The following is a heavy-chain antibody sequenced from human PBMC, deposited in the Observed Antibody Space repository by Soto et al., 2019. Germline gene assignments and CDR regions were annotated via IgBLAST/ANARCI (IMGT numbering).Heavy chain of an antibody. J-gene: IGHJ4*02. CDR3: ATMMTAGATVTTYYFDY. CDR2: FDPGDGET. CDR1: GYTLTELS. Sequence: GASVKVSCKVSGYTLTELSMHWVRQAPGKGLEWMGGFDPGDGETIYAQKFQGRVTMTEDTSTDTAYMELSSLRSEDTAVYYCATMMTAGATVTTYYFDYWGQGTLVTVSS. V-gene: IGHV1-24*01. D-gene: IGHD4-17*01.